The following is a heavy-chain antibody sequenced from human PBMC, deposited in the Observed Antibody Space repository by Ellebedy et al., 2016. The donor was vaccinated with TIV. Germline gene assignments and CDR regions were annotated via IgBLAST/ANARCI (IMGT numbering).Heavy chain of an antibody. Sequence: GGSLRLSCAASGFIFSDYYMSWIRQAPGKGLEWISYISSSGTPIYYADSMKGRFTISRDNAKNSLDLQMNSLRADDTAVYYCARDTRFIDQRHNWFDPWGQGAQVTVSS. CDR3: ARDTRFIDQRHNWFDP. V-gene: IGHV3-11*01. CDR1: GFIFSDYY. J-gene: IGHJ5*02. CDR2: ISSSGTPI. D-gene: IGHD6-25*01.